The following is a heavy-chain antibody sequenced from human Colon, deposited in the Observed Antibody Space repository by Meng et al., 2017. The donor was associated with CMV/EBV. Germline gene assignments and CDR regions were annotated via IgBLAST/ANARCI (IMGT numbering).Heavy chain of an antibody. V-gene: IGHV3-21*01. CDR2: ISSSSREI. Sequence: GESLKISCAASGFTFRNYAMNWVRQAPGKGLEWVSFISSSSREIYYADSVKGRFTISRDNAKNSLYLQMNSLRAEGSAVYYCASTIVVEPAATTDYWGQGTLVTVSS. J-gene: IGHJ4*02. D-gene: IGHD2-2*01. CDR1: GFTFRNYA. CDR3: ASTIVVEPAATTDY.